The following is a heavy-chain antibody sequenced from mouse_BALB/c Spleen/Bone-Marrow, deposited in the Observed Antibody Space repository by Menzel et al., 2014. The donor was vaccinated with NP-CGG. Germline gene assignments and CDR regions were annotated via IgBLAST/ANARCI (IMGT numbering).Heavy chain of an antibody. CDR1: GYSITSDYA. Sequence: EVKLVDSGPGLVKPSQSLSLTCTVTGYSITSDYAWNWIRQFPGNKLEWMGYISYSGSTSYNPSLKSRISITRDTSKNQFFLQLNSVTTEDTATYYCAREGDYYGSSFVYWGQGTTLTVSS. CDR3: AREGDYYGSSFVY. J-gene: IGHJ2*01. D-gene: IGHD1-1*01. V-gene: IGHV3-2*02. CDR2: ISYSGST.